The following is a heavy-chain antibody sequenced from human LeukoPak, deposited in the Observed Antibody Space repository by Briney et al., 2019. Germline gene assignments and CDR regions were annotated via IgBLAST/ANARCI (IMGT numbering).Heavy chain of an antibody. D-gene: IGHD3-3*01. J-gene: IGHJ4*02. Sequence: SETLSLTCTVTGGSITTRRYYWGWTRQPPGKGLEWIGSMHHSGSTYYSPSLNSPVTISVDTPKNQFSLNRNSGTSAGTARYYCARIGARTPFDYWGQGTLVTVSS. CDR1: GGSITTRRYY. CDR2: MHHSGST. CDR3: ARIGARTPFDY. V-gene: IGHV4-39*07.